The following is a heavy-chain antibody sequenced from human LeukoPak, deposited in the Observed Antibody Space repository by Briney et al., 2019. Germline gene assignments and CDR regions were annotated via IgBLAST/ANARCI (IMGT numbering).Heavy chain of an antibody. CDR2: INSDGSST. CDR1: GFTFSTYW. Sequence: PGGSLRLSCAASGFTFSTYWMHWVRQAPGKGLVWVSSINSDGSSTSYADSVRGRFTISRDNAKNTLYLQMNSLRAEDTAVYSCAKKSSDYYYGAFDIWGQGTMVTVSS. V-gene: IGHV3-74*01. D-gene: IGHD3-22*01. CDR3: AKKSSDYYYGAFDI. J-gene: IGHJ3*02.